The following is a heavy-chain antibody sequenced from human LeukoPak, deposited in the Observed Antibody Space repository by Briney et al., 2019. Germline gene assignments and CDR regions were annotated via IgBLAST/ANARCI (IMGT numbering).Heavy chain of an antibody. J-gene: IGHJ4*02. D-gene: IGHD6-19*01. Sequence: GGSLRLSCGASGFTFSNYWMHWVRQVPGMGLLWVSCIGPDGRVINYADSVKGRFTISRDSAKNTLYLQMNTLRVDDTALYYCVRGTSDWRGLDFWGQGTLVTVSS. CDR3: VRGTSDWRGLDF. V-gene: IGHV3-74*01. CDR2: IGPDGRVI. CDR1: GFTFSNYW.